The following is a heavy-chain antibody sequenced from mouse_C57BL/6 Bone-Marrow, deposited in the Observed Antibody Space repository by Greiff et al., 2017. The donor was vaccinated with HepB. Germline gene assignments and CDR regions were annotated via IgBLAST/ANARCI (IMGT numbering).Heavy chain of an antibody. CDR2: INYDGSST. J-gene: IGHJ4*01. Sequence: EVKLVESEGGLVQPGSSMKLSCTASGFTFSDYYMAWVRQVPEKGLEWVANINYDGSSTYYLDSLKSRFIISRDNAKNILYLQMSSLKSEDTATYYCAINYYGSRFYAMDYWGQGTSVTVSS. D-gene: IGHD1-1*01. CDR1: GFTFSDYY. V-gene: IGHV5-16*01. CDR3: AINYYGSRFYAMDY.